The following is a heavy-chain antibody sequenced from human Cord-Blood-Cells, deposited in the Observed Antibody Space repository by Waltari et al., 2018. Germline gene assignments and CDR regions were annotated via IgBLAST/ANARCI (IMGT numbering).Heavy chain of an antibody. D-gene: IGHD5-12*01. J-gene: IGHJ3*02. CDR2: MNPNSGNT. CDR1: GYTFTSYD. CDR3: AGPDIVATGGAFDI. V-gene: IGHV1-8*01. Sequence: QVQLVQSGAEVKKPGASVKDSCKASGYTFTSYDINWVRQATGQGLEWMGWMNPNSGNTGYAQKVQGRVTMTRNTSISTAYMELSSLRSEDTAVYYCAGPDIVATGGAFDIWGQGTMVTVSS.